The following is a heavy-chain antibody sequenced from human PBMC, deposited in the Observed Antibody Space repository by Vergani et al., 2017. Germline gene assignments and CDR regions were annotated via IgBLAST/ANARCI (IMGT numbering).Heavy chain of an antibody. CDR2: IIPLFGTA. D-gene: IGHD3-22*01. V-gene: IGHV1-69*01. CDR3: ARDWYDSSGYYLYFDY. J-gene: IGHJ4*02. Sequence: QVQLVQSGAEVKKPGSSVKVSCKASGGTFSSYAISWVRQAPGQGLEWMGGIIPLFGTANYAQKFQGRVTITADESTSTAYMELSSLRSEDTAVYYCARDWYDSSGYYLYFDYWGQGTLVTVSS. CDR1: GGTFSSYA.